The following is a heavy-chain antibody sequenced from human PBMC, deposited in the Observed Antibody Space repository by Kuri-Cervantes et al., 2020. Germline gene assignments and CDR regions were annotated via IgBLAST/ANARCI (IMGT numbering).Heavy chain of an antibody. V-gene: IGHV3-23*01. CDR2: ISGSGGST. CDR1: GFTFSSYA. CDR3: AREQLYCSGGSCYLGMDV. Sequence: ESLKISCAASGFTFSSYAMSWVRQAPGKGLEWVSAISGSGGSTYYADSVKGRFTISRDNSKNTLYLQMNSLRAEDTAVYYCAREQLYCSGGSCYLGMDVWGQGTTVTVSS. J-gene: IGHJ6*02. D-gene: IGHD2-15*01.